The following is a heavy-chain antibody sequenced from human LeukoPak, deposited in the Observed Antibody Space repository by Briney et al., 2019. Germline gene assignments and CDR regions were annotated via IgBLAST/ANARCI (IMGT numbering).Heavy chain of an antibody. CDR2: ISYDGSNK. D-gene: IGHD3-22*01. CDR3: AKDLGYYYDSPAAFDI. V-gene: IGHV3-30*18. J-gene: IGHJ3*02. CDR1: GFTFSSYG. Sequence: GGSLRLSCAASGFTFSSYGMHWVRQAPGKGLEWVAVISYDGSNKYYADSVKGRFTISRDNSKNTLYLQMNSLRAEDTAVYYCAKDLGYYYDSPAAFDIWGQGTMVTVSS.